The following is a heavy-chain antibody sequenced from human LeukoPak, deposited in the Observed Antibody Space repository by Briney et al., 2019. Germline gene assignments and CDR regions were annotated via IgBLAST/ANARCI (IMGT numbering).Heavy chain of an antibody. V-gene: IGHV4-39*07. D-gene: IGHD6-13*01. J-gene: IGHJ3*02. CDR1: GASISTNTYY. CDR2: KYYTGTT. Sequence: SETLSLTCTVSGASISTNTYYWGWIRQPPGKGLEWIGSKYYTGTTYYNPSLESRVTTSLDTSKSQFSLKLTSVTAADTAVYYCARDLAWTAASGPGRAFDIWGRGTMVTVSS. CDR3: ARDLAWTAASGPGRAFDI.